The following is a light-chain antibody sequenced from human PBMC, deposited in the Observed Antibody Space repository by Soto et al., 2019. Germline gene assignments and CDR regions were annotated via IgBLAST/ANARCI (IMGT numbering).Light chain of an antibody. Sequence: QYALTQPASVSGSPGQSITISCTWTRIDIGAYDYVSWYQQHPGKAPRLLIYEVFNRPSGVSHRFSGSKSANTASLTISGLQAEDEADYYCRSYTTSSARVFGPGTKLTV. V-gene: IGLV2-14*01. CDR1: RIDIGAYDY. CDR2: EVF. J-gene: IGLJ1*01. CDR3: RSYTTSSARV.